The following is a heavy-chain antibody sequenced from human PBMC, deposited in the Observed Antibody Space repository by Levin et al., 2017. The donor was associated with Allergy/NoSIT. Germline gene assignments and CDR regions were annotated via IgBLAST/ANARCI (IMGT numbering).Heavy chain of an antibody. CDR3: ARLQPWGGSVY. V-gene: IGHV4-39*01. D-gene: IGHD2-15*01. J-gene: IGHJ4*02. CDR1: GGSISSSSYY. CDR2: IYYSGST. Sequence: SQTLSLTCTVSGGSISSSSYYWGWIRQPPGKGLEWIGSIYYSGSTYYNPSLKSRVTISVDTSKNQFSLKLSSVTAADTAVYYCARLQPWGGSVYWGQGTLVTVSS.